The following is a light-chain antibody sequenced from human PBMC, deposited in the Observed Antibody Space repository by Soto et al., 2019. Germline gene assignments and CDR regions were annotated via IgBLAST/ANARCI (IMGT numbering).Light chain of an antibody. J-gene: IGLJ2*01. CDR3: SSYTTSRTVV. CDR2: DVS. CDR1: SSDIGAYNY. V-gene: IGLV2-14*03. Sequence: QSALTQPASVSGFPGQSITISCTGTSSDIGAYNYVSWYQRHPGKAPNLMIFDVSNRPSGISDRFSGSKSGNTASLTISGLQAEDEGDYYCSSYTTSRTVVLGGGTKLTVL.